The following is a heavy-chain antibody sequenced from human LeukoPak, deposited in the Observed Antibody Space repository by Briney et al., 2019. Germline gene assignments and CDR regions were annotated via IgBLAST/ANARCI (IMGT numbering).Heavy chain of an antibody. Sequence: SVKVSCKASGGTFSSYVITRVRQAPGQGLEWMGRIIPMLDIQNYAQKFQGRVTITADKSTSTAYMELSSLRSEDTAVYYCASERGATQYFDYWGQGTLVTVSS. CDR1: GGTFSSYV. CDR2: IIPMLDIQ. CDR3: ASERGATQYFDY. V-gene: IGHV1-69*04. D-gene: IGHD3-10*01. J-gene: IGHJ4*02.